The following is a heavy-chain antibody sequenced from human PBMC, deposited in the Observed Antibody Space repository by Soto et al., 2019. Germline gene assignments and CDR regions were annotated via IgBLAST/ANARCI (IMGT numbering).Heavy chain of an antibody. CDR3: AKDRRGAYCSGGICYSPDY. J-gene: IGHJ4*02. D-gene: IGHD2-15*01. V-gene: IGHV3-23*01. Sequence: EVQLWESGGGLVQPGGSLRLSCAVSGFTFISHVMSWVRQAPGKGLEWVSAISGTGGTYYADSVKGRFTISRDNSKNALYVQMNNLRDADTAVYYCAKDRRGAYCSGGICYSPDYWGQGTLVIVSS. CDR2: ISGTGGT. CDR1: GFTFISHV.